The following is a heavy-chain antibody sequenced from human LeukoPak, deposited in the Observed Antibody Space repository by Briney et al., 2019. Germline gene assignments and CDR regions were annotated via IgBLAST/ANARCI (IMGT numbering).Heavy chain of an antibody. D-gene: IGHD3-3*01. V-gene: IGHV3-21*01. J-gene: IGHJ4*02. CDR2: ISSSSSYI. Sequence: GGSLRLSCAASGFTFSSYSMNWVRQAPGKWLEWVSSISSSSSYIYYADSVKGRFTISRDNAKNSLYLQMNSLRAEDTAVYYCARDSDVSYDFWSGYYGWYFDYWGQGTLVTVSS. CDR3: ARDSDVSYDFWSGYYGWYFDY. CDR1: GFTFSSYS.